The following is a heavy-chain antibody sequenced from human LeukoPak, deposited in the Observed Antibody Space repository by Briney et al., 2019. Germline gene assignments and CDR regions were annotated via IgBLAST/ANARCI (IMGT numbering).Heavy chain of an antibody. J-gene: IGHJ4*02. Sequence: GGSLRLSCAASGFTFSSYAMSWVRQAPGKGLERVSAISGSGGSTYYADSVKGRFTISRDNSKNTLYLQMNSLRAEDTAVYYCTRAPYSSAFDYWGQGTLVTVSS. D-gene: IGHD6-19*01. CDR1: GFTFSSYA. CDR3: TRAPYSSAFDY. V-gene: IGHV3-23*01. CDR2: ISGSGGST.